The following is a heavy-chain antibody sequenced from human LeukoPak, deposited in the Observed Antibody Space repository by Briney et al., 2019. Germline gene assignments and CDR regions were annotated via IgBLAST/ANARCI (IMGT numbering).Heavy chain of an antibody. J-gene: IGHJ4*02. CDR1: GGSISGYF. CDR3: ARDRAGHGRYFDY. D-gene: IGHD1-14*01. Sequence: SETLSLTCTVSGGSISGYFCTWLRQSAGAGLECIGRIHTSGTTYYNPSLRSRVSMSVDTSNNKFSLRLSSVTAADTAVYYCARDRAGHGRYFDYWGQGALVTVSS. CDR2: IHTSGTT. V-gene: IGHV4-4*07.